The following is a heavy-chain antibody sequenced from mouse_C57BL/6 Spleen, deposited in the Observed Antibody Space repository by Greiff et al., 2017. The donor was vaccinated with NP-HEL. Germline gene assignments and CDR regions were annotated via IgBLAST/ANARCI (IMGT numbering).Heavy chain of an antibody. Sequence: VKLQQSGAELVRPGTSVKMSCKASGYTFTNYWIGWAKQRPGHGLEWIGDIYPGGGYTNYNEKFKGKATLTADKSSSTAYMQFSSLTSEDSAIYYCARRDLLWGMDYWGQGTSVTVSS. CDR3: ARRDLLWGMDY. CDR2: IYPGGGYT. D-gene: IGHD6-1*01. J-gene: IGHJ4*01. V-gene: IGHV1-63*01. CDR1: GYTFTNYW.